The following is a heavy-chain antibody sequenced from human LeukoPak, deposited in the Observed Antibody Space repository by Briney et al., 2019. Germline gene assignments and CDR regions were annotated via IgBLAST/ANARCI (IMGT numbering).Heavy chain of an antibody. D-gene: IGHD3-22*01. V-gene: IGHV4-34*01. CDR3: ARGGPDYYDSSAYYCFDY. CDR1: GGSFSGYY. CDR2: INHSGST. J-gene: IGHJ4*02. Sequence: SETLSLTCAVYGGSFSGYYWSWIRQPPGKGLEWIGEINHSGSTNYNPSLKSRVTISVDTSKNQFSLKLSSVTAADTAVYYCARGGPDYYDSSAYYCFDYWGQGTLVTVSS.